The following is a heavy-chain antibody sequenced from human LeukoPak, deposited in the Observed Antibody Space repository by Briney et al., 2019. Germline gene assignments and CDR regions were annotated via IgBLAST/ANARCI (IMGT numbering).Heavy chain of an antibody. D-gene: IGHD5-18*01. CDR3: ARSISVYSHLDY. J-gene: IGHJ4*02. Sequence: SETLSLTCTVSGGSISSGSYYWSWIRQPAGKGLEWIGRIYTSGSTNYNPSLKSRVTISVDTSKNQFSLKLSSVTAADTAVYYCARSISVYSHLDYWGQGTLVTVSS. V-gene: IGHV4-61*02. CDR2: IYTSGST. CDR1: GGSISSGSYY.